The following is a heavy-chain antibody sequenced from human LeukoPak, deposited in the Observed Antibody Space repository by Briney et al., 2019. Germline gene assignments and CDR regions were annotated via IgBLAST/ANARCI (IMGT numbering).Heavy chain of an antibody. V-gene: IGHV3-21*01. CDR1: GFTFSSYS. D-gene: IGHD6-6*01. Sequence: PGRSLRLSCAASGFTFSSYSMNWVRQAPGKGLEWVSSISSSSSYIYYADSVKGRFTISRDNAKNSLYLQMNSLRAEDTAVYYCARVGIAARPPVDYWGQGTLVTVSS. CDR3: ARVGIAARPPVDY. CDR2: ISSSSSYI. J-gene: IGHJ4*02.